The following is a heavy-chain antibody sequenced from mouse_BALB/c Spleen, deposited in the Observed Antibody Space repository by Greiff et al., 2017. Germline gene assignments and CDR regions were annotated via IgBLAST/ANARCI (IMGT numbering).Heavy chain of an antibody. CDR2: ISSGGSYT. J-gene: IGHJ4*01. CDR1: GFTFSSYA. D-gene: IGHD2-1*01. V-gene: IGHV5-9-4*01. Sequence: EVQRVESGGGLVKPGGSLKLSCAASGFTFSSYAMSWVRQSPEKRLEWVAEISSGGSYTYYPDTVTGRFTISRDNAKNTLYLEMSSLRSEDTAMYYCARDGNSYYAMDYWGQGTSVTVSS. CDR3: ARDGNSYYAMDY.